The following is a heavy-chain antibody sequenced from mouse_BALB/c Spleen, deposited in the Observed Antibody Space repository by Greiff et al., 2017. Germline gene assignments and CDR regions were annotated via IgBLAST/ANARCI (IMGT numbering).Heavy chain of an antibody. D-gene: IGHD6-1*01. V-gene: IGHV1S81*02. J-gene: IGHJ4*01. CDR2: INPSNGRT. CDR3: ARGGSAPYYDAMDY. Sequence: QVQLQQPGAELVKPGASVKLSCKASGYTFTSYWMHWVKQRPGQGLEWIGEINPSNGRTNYNEKFKSKATLTVDKSSSTAYMQLSSLTSVDSAVYYGARGGSAPYYDAMDYWGQGTSVTVSS. CDR1: GYTFTSYW.